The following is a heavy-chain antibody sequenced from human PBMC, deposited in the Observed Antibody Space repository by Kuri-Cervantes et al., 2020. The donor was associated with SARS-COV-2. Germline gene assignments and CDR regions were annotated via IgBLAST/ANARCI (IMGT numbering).Heavy chain of an antibody. CDR1: GFTFSSYW. CDR2: ISYDGSNK. CDR3: AKDHKKWELRHDAFDI. Sequence: LSLTCAASGFTFSSYWMSWVRQAPGKGLEWVAVISYDGSNKYYADSVKGRFTISRDNSKNTLYLQMNSLRAEDTAAYYCAKDHKKWELRHDAFDIWGQGTMVTVSS. J-gene: IGHJ3*02. D-gene: IGHD1-26*01. V-gene: IGHV3-30*18.